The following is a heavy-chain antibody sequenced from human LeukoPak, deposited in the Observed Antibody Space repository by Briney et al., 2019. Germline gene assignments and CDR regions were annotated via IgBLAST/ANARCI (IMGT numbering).Heavy chain of an antibody. CDR1: GFTFSNFA. D-gene: IGHD5/OR15-5a*01. Sequence: GSLRPSCAASGFTFSNFAMNWVRQAPGKGPEWVSGLSGSGGSTYYADSVKGRFTISRDNSKNTLYLQMNSLRAEDTAVYYCAKVAALSNWGQGTLVTVSS. CDR3: AKVAALSN. J-gene: IGHJ4*02. V-gene: IGHV3-23*01. CDR2: LSGSGGST.